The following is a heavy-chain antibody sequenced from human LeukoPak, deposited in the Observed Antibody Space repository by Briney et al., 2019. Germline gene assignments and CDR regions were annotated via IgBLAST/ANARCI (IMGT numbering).Heavy chain of an antibody. CDR2: IYPGDSET. CDR1: GYRFTNYW. J-gene: IGHJ4*02. V-gene: IGHV5-51*01. Sequence: GESLKISCKASGYRFTNYWIGWVRQMPGKGLEWMTIIYPGDSETRYSPSFQDQVTISADKSIGTMYLQWSSLKASDTAMYYCARALRTGQGDYVPVLWGQGTLVIVSS. CDR3: ARALRTGQGDYVPVL. D-gene: IGHD4-17*01.